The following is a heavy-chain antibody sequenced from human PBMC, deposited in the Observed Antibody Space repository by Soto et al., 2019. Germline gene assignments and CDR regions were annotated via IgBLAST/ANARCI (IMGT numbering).Heavy chain of an antibody. CDR2: MFYSGLT. Sequence: SETLSLTCIVSGYSVTSSDYYWAWIRQPPGKGLEWIGSMFYSGLTYYNPSLKSRVTLSVDTSKNQFSVRLNSVTAADTAVYYCAPLSVSLSGPYGIHVWGQGATVTVSS. CDR3: APLSVSLSGPYGIHV. CDR1: GYSVTSSDYY. V-gene: IGHV4-39*01. J-gene: IGHJ6*02. D-gene: IGHD2-15*01.